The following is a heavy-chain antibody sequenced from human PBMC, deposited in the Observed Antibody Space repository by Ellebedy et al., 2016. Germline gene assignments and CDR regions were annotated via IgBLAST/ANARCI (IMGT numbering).Heavy chain of an antibody. V-gene: IGHV4-39*01. CDR1: GGSISSSSYY. J-gene: IGHJ4*02. D-gene: IGHD3-3*01. CDR3: ARQSFTIFGVVRSGDFDY. CDR2: IYYSGST. Sequence: SETLSLTXTVSGGSISSSSYYWGWIRQPPGKGLEWIGSIYYSGSTYYNPSPKSRVTISVDTSKNQFSLKLSSVTAADTAVYYCARQSFTIFGVVRSGDFDYWGQGTLVTVSS.